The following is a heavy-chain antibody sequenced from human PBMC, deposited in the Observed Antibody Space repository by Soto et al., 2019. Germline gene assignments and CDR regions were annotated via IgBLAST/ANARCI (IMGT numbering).Heavy chain of an antibody. CDR3: AKDNYYAENWFDP. CDR2: ISYDGSNK. CDR1: GFTFSTYG. V-gene: IGHV3-30*18. D-gene: IGHD2-2*01. Sequence: GGSLRLSCAASGFTFSTYGMHWVRQAPGKGLEWVAIISYDGSNKYYADSVKGRFTISRDNSKNTLYLQMNSLRAEDTAVYYCAKDNYYAENWFDPWGQGT. J-gene: IGHJ5*02.